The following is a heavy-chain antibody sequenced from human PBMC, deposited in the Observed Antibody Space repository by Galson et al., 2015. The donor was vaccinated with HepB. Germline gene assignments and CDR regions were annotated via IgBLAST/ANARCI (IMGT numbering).Heavy chain of an antibody. Sequence: SCKASGYTFTGYYMHWVRQAPGLGLEWMGWINPNSGGTSYAQKFQGRVTMTRDTSINTAYMELSSLRSEDTAVYYCASRGGYCSGGGCYPYGMDVWGQGTTVTVSS. CDR1: GYTFTGYY. CDR2: INPNSGGT. J-gene: IGHJ6*02. CDR3: ASRGGYCSGGGCYPYGMDV. D-gene: IGHD2-15*01. V-gene: IGHV1-2*02.